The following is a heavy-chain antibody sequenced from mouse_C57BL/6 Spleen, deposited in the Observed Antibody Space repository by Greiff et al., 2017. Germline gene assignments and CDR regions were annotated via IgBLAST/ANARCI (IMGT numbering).Heavy chain of an antibody. V-gene: IGHV1-55*01. CDR2: IYPGSGST. J-gene: IGHJ2*01. CDR1: GYTFTSYW. Sequence: QVQLQQPGAELVKPGASVKISCKASGYTFTSYWITWVKQRPGQGLEWIGDIYPGSGSTNYNEKFKSKATLTVDTSSSTAYMQLSSLTSEDSAVYYCAAVIYYGNYGFDYWCQGTTLTVSS. CDR3: AAVIYYGNYGFDY. D-gene: IGHD2-1*01.